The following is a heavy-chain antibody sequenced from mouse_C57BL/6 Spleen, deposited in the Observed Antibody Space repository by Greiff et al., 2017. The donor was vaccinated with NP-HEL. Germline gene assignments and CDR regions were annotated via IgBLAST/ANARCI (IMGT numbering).Heavy chain of an antibody. CDR1: GYTFTDYY. D-gene: IGHD2-1*01. CDR2: INPNNGGT. CDR3: ARGLYGNYEKDAMDY. J-gene: IGHJ4*01. V-gene: IGHV1-26*01. Sequence: VQLQQSGPELVKPGASVKISCKASGYTFTDYYMNWVKQSHGKSLEWIGDINPNNGGTSYNQKFKGKATLTVDKSSSTAYMELRSLTSEDSAVYYGARGLYGNYEKDAMDYWGQGTSVTVSS.